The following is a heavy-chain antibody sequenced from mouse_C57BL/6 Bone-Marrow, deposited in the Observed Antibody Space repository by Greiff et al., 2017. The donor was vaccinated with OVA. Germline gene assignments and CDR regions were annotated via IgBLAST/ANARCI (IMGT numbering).Heavy chain of an antibody. V-gene: IGHV5-17*01. CDR2: ISSGSSTI. J-gene: IGHJ4*01. CDR1: GFTFSDYG. D-gene: IGHD3-2*02. CDR3: ARCRPYDYAVDY. Sequence: EVKLMESGGGLVKPGGSLKLSCAASGFTFSDYGMHWVRQAPEKGLEWVAYISSGSSTIDYADKVKGRFTISRDNAKNTLFLQMTILRSEDTAMDYCARCRPYDYAVDYWGRGTSVTVSS.